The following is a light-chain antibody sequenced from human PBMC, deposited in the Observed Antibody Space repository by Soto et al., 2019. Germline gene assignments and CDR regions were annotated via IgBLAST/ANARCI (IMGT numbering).Light chain of an antibody. J-gene: IGKJ4*01. V-gene: IGKV3-20*01. CDR3: QQFATSPLT. CDR2: GAS. Sequence: PGTLSLSKGERATLPCRASQSVSSSYLAWYQQKPGQAPRLLIYGASSRATGIPDRFSGSGSGTDFTLTISRLEPEDFAVYYCQQFATSPLTFGGGTNVDIK. CDR1: QSVSSSY.